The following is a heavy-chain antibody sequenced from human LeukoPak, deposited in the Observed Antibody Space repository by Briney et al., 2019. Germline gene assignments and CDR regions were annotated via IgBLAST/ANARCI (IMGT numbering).Heavy chain of an antibody. CDR2: ISSSSSYI. Sequence: GGSLRLSCAASGVTFSSYTMNWVRQAPGKGLEWVSSISSSSSYIYYADSVKGRFTISRDNAKNSLYLQMNSLRAEDTAVYYCARRISAYSSSWNAFDIWGQGTMVTVSS. CDR3: ARRISAYSSSWNAFDI. V-gene: IGHV3-21*01. J-gene: IGHJ3*02. D-gene: IGHD6-13*01. CDR1: GVTFSSYT.